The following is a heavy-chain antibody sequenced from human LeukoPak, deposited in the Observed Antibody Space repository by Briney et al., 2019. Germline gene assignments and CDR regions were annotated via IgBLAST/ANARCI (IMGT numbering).Heavy chain of an antibody. V-gene: IGHV3-64*01. CDR1: GFTFGSYA. J-gene: IGHJ6*02. CDR3: ARVGSAMDV. CDR2: ISSNGGST. D-gene: IGHD2-15*01. Sequence: GGSLRLSGAASGFTFGSYAMHWVPQAPGKGLEYVSAISSNGGSTYYANSVKGRFTISRDNSKNTLYLQMGSLRAEDMAVYYCARVGSAMDVWGQGTTVTVSS.